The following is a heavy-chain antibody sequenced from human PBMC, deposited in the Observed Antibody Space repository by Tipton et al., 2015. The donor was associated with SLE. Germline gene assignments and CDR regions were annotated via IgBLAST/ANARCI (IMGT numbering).Heavy chain of an antibody. V-gene: IGHV4-34*13. J-gene: IGHJ5*02. D-gene: IGHD3-3*01. CDR2: ISHSGSA. Sequence: WSWIRQAPGKGPEWIGEISHSGSANYNPSLKSRVTISLDKSKNQFSLKLTSVTAADTAVYYCARGGTVFGVVLNWFDPWGQGTLVTVSS. CDR3: ARGGTVFGVVLNWFDP.